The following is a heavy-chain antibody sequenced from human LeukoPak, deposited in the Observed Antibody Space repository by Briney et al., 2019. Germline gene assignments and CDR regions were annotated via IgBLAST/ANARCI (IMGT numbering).Heavy chain of an antibody. D-gene: IGHD3-3*01. V-gene: IGHV3-21*01. CDR1: GFTFSSYS. Sequence: GGSLRLSCAASGFTFSSYSMNWVRQAPGKGLEWVSSISSSSSYIYYADSLKGRFTISRDNAKNSLYLQMNSLRAEDAAVYYCARELDDFWSGYTLGFDYWGQGTLVTVSS. CDR3: ARELDDFWSGYTLGFDY. J-gene: IGHJ4*02. CDR2: ISSSSSYI.